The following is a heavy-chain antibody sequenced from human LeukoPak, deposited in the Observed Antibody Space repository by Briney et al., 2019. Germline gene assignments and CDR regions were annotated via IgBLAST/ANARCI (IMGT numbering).Heavy chain of an antibody. Sequence: GGTLRLSCAASGFAFSTYAISGVREAPGKGLEWVSSISIMSNYIFYGDSVKGRFTISRDNAKNSVYLQMTSLRPEDTAVYYCSRDRLGGLDLWGQGTLVTVSS. CDR2: ISIMSNYI. J-gene: IGHJ5*02. CDR1: GFAFSTYA. CDR3: SRDRLGGLDL. V-gene: IGHV3-21*01. D-gene: IGHD5-12*01.